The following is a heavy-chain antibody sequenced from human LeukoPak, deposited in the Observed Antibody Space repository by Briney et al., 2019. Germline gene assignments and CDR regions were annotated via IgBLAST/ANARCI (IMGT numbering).Heavy chain of an antibody. CDR2: IIPIFGTA. Sequence: GASVKVSCKASGGTFSSYAISWVRQAPRQGLEWMGRIIPIFGTANYAQKFQGRVTITADESTSTAYMELSSLRSEDTAVYYCARDRIFGVVSDPSPGGYWGQGTLVTVSS. D-gene: IGHD3-3*02. CDR3: ARDRIFGVVSDPSPGGY. J-gene: IGHJ4*02. V-gene: IGHV1-69*13. CDR1: GGTFSSYA.